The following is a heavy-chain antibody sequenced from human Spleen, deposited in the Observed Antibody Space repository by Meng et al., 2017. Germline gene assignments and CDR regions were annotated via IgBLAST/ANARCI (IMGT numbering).Heavy chain of an antibody. CDR2: INHSWST. CDR1: GVSFSDYY. CDR3: ARGPTTMAHDFDY. V-gene: IGHV4-34*01. D-gene: IGHD4-11*01. J-gene: IGHJ4*02. Sequence: QVQLQQWGPRLLKPSETLSLTCVVSGVSFSDYYWSWIRQPPGKGLEWIGEINHSWSTNYNPSLESRATISVDTSQNNLSLKLSSVTAADSAVYYCARGPTTMAHDFDYWGQGTLVTVSS.